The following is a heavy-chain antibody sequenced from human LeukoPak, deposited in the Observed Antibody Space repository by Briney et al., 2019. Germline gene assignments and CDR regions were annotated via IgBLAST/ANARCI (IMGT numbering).Heavy chain of an antibody. Sequence: ASVKVSCKASGYTFTSSGISWVRQAPGQGLEWMGWISAYNGNTNYAQKLRGRVTMTTDTSTSTAYMELRSLRSDDTAVYYCARDPQVDIVVVPAAIPKDYYYYGMDVWGQGTTVTVSS. V-gene: IGHV1-18*01. CDR2: ISAYNGNT. J-gene: IGHJ6*02. D-gene: IGHD2-2*02. CDR1: GYTFTSSG. CDR3: ARDPQVDIVVVPAAIPKDYYYYGMDV.